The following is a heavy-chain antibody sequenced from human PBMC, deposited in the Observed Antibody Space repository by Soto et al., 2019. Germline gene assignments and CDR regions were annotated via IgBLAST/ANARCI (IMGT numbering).Heavy chain of an antibody. V-gene: IGHV3-73*01. CDR1: GGTISGCG. D-gene: IGHD5-18*01. Sequence: GGTLRLSCTASGGTISGCGMHWGRKAYGKGQEWVVRIRPQPTSYATAYAASVNGSFTISRDDSTNTAYLQMNSLKTEDTAVYYCTSPVDTPLVLCYYGLDVSGQPTSLTVSS. CDR2: IRPQPTSYAT. CDR3: TSPVDTPLVLCYYGLDV. J-gene: IGHJ6*02.